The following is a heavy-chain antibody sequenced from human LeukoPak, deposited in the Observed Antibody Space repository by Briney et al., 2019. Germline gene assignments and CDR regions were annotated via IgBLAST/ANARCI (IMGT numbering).Heavy chain of an antibody. CDR3: ATGGIYSLLDY. V-gene: IGHV1-24*01. CDR1: GHTLTDLS. D-gene: IGHD1-26*01. Sequence: ASVKVSCKVSGHTLTDLSTHWVRQTPGGGLEWMGGLDPEDGETIYAQKFQGRVTMTEDTSTDTAYRELSSLRSEDTAVYYCATGGIYSLLDYWGQGTLVTVSS. J-gene: IGHJ4*02. CDR2: LDPEDGET.